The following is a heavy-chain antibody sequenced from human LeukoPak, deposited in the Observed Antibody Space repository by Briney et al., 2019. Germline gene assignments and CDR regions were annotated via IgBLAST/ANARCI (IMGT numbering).Heavy chain of an antibody. V-gene: IGHV3-23*01. Sequence: GGSLRLSCAASGFTFSTFAMIWVRQPPGKGLEWVSSIFPSGGEIHYADSVRGRFTISRDNSKSTLSLQMNSLRAEDTAIYYCATYRQVLLPFESWGQGTLVTVSP. CDR1: GFTFSTFA. J-gene: IGHJ4*02. D-gene: IGHD2-8*02. CDR2: IFPSGGEI. CDR3: ATYRQVLLPFES.